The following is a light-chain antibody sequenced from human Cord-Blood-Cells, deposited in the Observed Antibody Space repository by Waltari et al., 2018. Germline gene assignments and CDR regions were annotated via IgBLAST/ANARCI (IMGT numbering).Light chain of an antibody. J-gene: IGKJ1*01. V-gene: IGKV3-15*01. Sequence: EIAMTQSPATLSVSPGERATLSCRASQSVSSNLAWYQQKPGQAPRLLIYGAYTRATGIPARFSGSGSGTEFTLTISSLQSEDFAVYYCQQYNNWPGTFGQGTKVEIK. CDR2: GAY. CDR1: QSVSSN. CDR3: QQYNNWPGT.